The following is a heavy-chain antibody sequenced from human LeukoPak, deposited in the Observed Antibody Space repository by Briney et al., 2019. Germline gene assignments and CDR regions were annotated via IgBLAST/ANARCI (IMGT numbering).Heavy chain of an antibody. CDR2: ISWNSGSI. J-gene: IGHJ3*02. D-gene: IGHD3-10*01. V-gene: IGHV3-9*01. CDR3: AKDKGGSGRLEAFDI. CDR1: GFTFDDYA. Sequence: GGSLRLSCAASGFTFDDYAMHWVRQAPGKGLEWVPGISWNSGSIGYADSVKGRFTISRDNAKNSLYLQMNSLRAEDTALYYCAKDKGGSGRLEAFDIWGQGTMVTVSS.